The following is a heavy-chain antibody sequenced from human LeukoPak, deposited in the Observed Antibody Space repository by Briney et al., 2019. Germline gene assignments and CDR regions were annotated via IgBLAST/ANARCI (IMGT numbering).Heavy chain of an antibody. CDR3: ARHNGAAAGVPYYFDS. D-gene: IGHD6-13*01. V-gene: IGHV3-23*01. CDR1: GYTFSSYA. J-gene: IGHJ4*02. CDR2: IRGSGTGT. Sequence: GGSLRLSCAASGYTFSSYAMTWVRQAPGKGLEWVSAIRGSGTGTYYADSVKGRFTISRDNSKNTLYLHMNSLRAEDTAIYYCARHNGAAAGVPYYFDSWGQGTLVTVSS.